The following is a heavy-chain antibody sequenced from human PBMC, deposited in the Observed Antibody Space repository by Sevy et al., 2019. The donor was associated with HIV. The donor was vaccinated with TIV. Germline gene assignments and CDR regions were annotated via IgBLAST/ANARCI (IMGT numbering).Heavy chain of an antibody. Sequence: GGSLRLSCAASGFTFDDYAMHWVRQAPGKGLEWVSGISWNSGSIGYADSVKGRFTISRDNAKNSLYLQMNSLRAEDMAFYYCAKGADYDFWSGYLFDYWGQGTLVTVSS. CDR2: ISWNSGSI. V-gene: IGHV3-9*03. J-gene: IGHJ4*02. CDR1: GFTFDDYA. CDR3: AKGADYDFWSGYLFDY. D-gene: IGHD3-3*01.